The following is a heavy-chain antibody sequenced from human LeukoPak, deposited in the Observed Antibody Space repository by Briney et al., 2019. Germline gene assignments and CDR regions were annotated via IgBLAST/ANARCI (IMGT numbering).Heavy chain of an antibody. Sequence: ASVKVSCKASGYSFTGYYMHWVRQAPGQGLEWMGGFDPEDGETVYAQKFQGRVTMTEDTFTDTAYMELSSLISEDTAVYYCATGLHDYWGQGTLVTVSS. J-gene: IGHJ4*02. CDR2: FDPEDGET. V-gene: IGHV1-24*01. CDR3: ATGLHDY. CDR1: GYSFTGYY.